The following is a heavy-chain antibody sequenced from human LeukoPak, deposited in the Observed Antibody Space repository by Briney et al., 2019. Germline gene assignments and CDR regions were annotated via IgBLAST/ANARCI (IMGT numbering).Heavy chain of an antibody. J-gene: IGHJ3*02. D-gene: IGHD5-12*01. CDR1: GFTFSSYA. CDR2: ISGSGGST. Sequence: GGSLRLSCAASGFTFSSYAMRWVRQAPGKGLEGVSAISGSGGSTYYADSVKGRFTISRDNSKNTLYLQMNSLRAEDTVVYYCAKVIVAGYAFDIWGQGTMVTVSS. CDR3: AKVIVAGYAFDI. V-gene: IGHV3-23*01.